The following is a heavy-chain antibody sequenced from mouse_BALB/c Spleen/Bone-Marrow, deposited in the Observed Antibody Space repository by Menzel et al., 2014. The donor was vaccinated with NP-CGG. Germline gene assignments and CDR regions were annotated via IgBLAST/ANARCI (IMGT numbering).Heavy chain of an antibody. CDR1: GYTFTEYT. V-gene: IGHV1-18*01. CDR2: INPNNGGI. CDR3: ARGDXYYVYAMDY. D-gene: IGHD2-3*01. Sequence: EVKLMESGPELVKPGASVKISCKTSGYTFTEYTMHWVKQSHGKSLEWIGSINPNNGGINYNQKFKGKATLTVDKSSSTAYMELRSLTSEDSAVYYCARGDXYYVYAMDYWXQXXXVTXSX. J-gene: IGHJ4*01.